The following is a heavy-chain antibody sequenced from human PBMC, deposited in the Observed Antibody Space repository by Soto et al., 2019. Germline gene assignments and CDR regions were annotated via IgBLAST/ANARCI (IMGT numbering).Heavy chain of an antibody. V-gene: IGHV6-1*01. CDR3: AKDTPVGTFIFDY. J-gene: IGHJ4*02. Sequence: SQTLSLTGAISGCGVSSNSAASNWIKQSPSRGLEWLGRTYYRSKWFNNYALSVKSRITINPDTSKNTLYLQMKSLRAEDTAVYYCAKDTPVGTFIFDYWGQGTLVTVSS. D-gene: IGHD1-26*01. CDR2: TYYRSKWFN. CDR1: GCGVSSNSAA.